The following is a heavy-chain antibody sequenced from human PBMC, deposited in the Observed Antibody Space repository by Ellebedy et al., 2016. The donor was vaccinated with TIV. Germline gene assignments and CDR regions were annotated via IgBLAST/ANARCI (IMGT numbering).Heavy chain of an antibody. CDR1: LGSISSHY. D-gene: IGHD3-3*01. CDR3: AREFRYDFWRGPLDH. J-gene: IGHJ4*02. V-gene: IGHV4-59*11. Sequence: GSLRLXCTVSLGSISSHYWTWIRQPPGKGLEWIGNIYCTGSTSYSPSLTGRVTISIDTPKNQFSLKVTSVTAADTAVYYCAREFRYDFWRGPLDHWGQGTTVTVSS. CDR2: IYCTGST.